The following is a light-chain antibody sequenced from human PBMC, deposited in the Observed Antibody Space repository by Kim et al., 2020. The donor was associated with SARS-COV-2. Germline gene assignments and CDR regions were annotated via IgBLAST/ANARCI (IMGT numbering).Light chain of an antibody. V-gene: IGKV3-15*01. CDR1: HSVGIS. CDR3: QQYNNSPPLT. CDR2: GAS. Sequence: VSPGERATPSCRASHSVGISLAWYQQKPGQAPRLLIYGASTRATGIPSRFSGSRSSTEFTLTSSLLSEEFSVYYCQQYNNSPPLTFGEGTKVDIK. J-gene: IGKJ4*01.